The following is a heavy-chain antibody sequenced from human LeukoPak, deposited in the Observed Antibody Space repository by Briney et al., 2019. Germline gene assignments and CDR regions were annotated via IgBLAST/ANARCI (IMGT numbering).Heavy chain of an antibody. Sequence: GGSLRLSCAASGFTLSSYSMNWVRQAPGKGLEWVSSISSSSSYIYYADSVMGRITISRDNAQNSLYLQMNSLRAEDTAVYYCARVVRKQLGGLDYWGQGTLVTVSS. J-gene: IGHJ4*02. D-gene: IGHD6-6*01. CDR1: GFTLSSYS. V-gene: IGHV3-21*01. CDR2: ISSSSSYI. CDR3: ARVVRKQLGGLDY.